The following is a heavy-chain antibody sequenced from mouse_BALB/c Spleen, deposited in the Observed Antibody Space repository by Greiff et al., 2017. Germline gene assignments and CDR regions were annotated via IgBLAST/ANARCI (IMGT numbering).Heavy chain of an antibody. CDR3: ASYYYGSSPLDY. CDR2: ISYDGSN. CDR1: GYSITSGYY. D-gene: IGHD1-1*01. J-gene: IGHJ2*01. Sequence: EVKLMESGPGLVKPSQSLSLTCSVTGYSITSGYYWNWIRQFPGNKLEWMGYISYDGSNNYNPSLKNRISITRDTSKNQFFLKLNSVTTEDTATYYCASYYYGSSPLDYWGQGTTLTVSS. V-gene: IGHV3-6*02.